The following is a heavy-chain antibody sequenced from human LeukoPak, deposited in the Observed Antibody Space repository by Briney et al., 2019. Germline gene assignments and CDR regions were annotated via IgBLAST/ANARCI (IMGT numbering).Heavy chain of an antibody. J-gene: IGHJ4*02. CDR2: IDTSSSTI. D-gene: IGHD1-1*01. V-gene: IGHV3-48*04. CDR3: AREGVGTVEY. CDR1: GFTFSSYS. Sequence: PGGSLRLSCVASGFTFSSYSMSWVRQAPGKGLEWVSYIDTSSSTIYYADSVKGRFTISRDNAKNSLYLQMKSLRAEDTTVYYCAREGVGTVEYWGQGTMVTVSS.